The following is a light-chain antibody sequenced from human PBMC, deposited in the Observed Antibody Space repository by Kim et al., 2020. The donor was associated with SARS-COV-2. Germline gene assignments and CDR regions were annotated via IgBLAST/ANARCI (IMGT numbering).Light chain of an antibody. V-gene: IGLV3-1*01. CDR3: QVWDSSAEV. CDR1: ELANKF. J-gene: IGLJ3*02. Sequence: SVSIGQTASITFSGDELANKFVCWYQQKAGQSPVLVIYQDEKRPSGIPERFSGSTSGNTATLIISETQVMDEADYYCQVWDSSAEVFGGGTQLTVL. CDR2: QDE.